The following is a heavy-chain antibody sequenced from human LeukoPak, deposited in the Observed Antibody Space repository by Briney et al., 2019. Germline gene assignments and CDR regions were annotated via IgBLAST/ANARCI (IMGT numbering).Heavy chain of an antibody. CDR2: ISSSGTTI. CDR3: AKGYRYSGTSFGSDS. CDR1: GFAFGTYA. J-gene: IGHJ4*02. D-gene: IGHD1-26*01. Sequence: PGGSLRLSCAASGFAFGTYAMHWVRQAPGKGLEWVSYISSSGTTIYYADPVRGRFTISRYNAKNSLYLQMNSLRAEDTAVYYCAKGYRYSGTSFGSDSWGQGTLVTVSS. V-gene: IGHV3-48*03.